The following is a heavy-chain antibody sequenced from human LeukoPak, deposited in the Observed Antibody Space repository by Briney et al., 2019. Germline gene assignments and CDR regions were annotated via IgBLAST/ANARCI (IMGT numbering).Heavy chain of an antibody. D-gene: IGHD2-15*01. Sequence: PGGSLRLSCAASGFDFSSYGMSWVRQSPGKGLEWVSVLYSDGRTYYADSVKGRFTISRDTSKNTLYLQVNSLRAEDTAVYYCARGGGYYPIDYWGQGTLVTVSS. J-gene: IGHJ4*02. CDR2: LYSDGRT. V-gene: IGHV3-53*01. CDR3: ARGGGYYPIDY. CDR1: GFDFSSYG.